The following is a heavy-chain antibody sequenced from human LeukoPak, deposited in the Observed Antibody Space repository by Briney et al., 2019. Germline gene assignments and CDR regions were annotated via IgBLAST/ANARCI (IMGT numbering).Heavy chain of an antibody. CDR1: GYRFTNYW. Sequence: GESLKISCEASGYRFTNYWIGWVRQMPGKGLEWMGIIYPGDSDTRYSPSFQGQVTISADKSISTAYLQWSSLKASDTAMYYCARQQENYDYVWGSYRYTSFDYWGQGTLVTVSS. V-gene: IGHV5-51*01. CDR2: IYPGDSDT. D-gene: IGHD3-16*02. J-gene: IGHJ4*02. CDR3: ARQQENYDYVWGSYRYTSFDY.